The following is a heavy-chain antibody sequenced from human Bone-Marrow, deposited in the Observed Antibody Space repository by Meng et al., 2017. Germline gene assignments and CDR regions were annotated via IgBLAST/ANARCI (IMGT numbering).Heavy chain of an antibody. CDR2: IDPYSGDT. D-gene: IGHD5-18*01. CDR3: VRDVRQPLDF. V-gene: IGHV1-2*06. CDR1: GYDFTAYF. J-gene: IGHJ4*02. Sequence: QGRLVQSGDEVRKPVASMTVSGKASGYDFTAYFLHWVRLAPGQGLQWVGQIDPYSGDTVYAQRFRGRVTMTRDTSVNSAYLEVNRLTSDDTAVYYCVRDVRQPLDFWGQGTLVTVSS.